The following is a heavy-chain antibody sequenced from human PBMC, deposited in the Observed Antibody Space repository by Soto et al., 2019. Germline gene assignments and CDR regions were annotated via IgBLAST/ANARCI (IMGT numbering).Heavy chain of an antibody. V-gene: IGHV1-69*04. J-gene: IGHJ4*02. Sequence: QVQLVQSGAEVKKPGSSVKVSCKVSGGTFSSYIVNWVRQAPGQGLEWMGRIIPFGSITNYAQRYEGRVTSTAEKSATTAYMELNRMTSVDTAVYFCTRDKALDNAAIGMAYWGQGTLVTVSS. CDR3: TRDKALDNAAIGMAY. CDR2: IIPFGSIT. D-gene: IGHD6-25*01. CDR1: GGTFSSYI.